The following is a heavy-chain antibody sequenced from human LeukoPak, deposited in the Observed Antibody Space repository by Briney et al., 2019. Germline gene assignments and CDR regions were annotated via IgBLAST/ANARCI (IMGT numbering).Heavy chain of an antibody. V-gene: IGHV4-34*01. D-gene: IGHD6-13*01. CDR1: GGSLSGYY. J-gene: IGHJ5*02. Sequence: SETLSLTCAVYGGSLSGYYWSWIRQSPEKGLEWIGENNDSGTTNYNPSFKSRVTISVDKSKNQISLKLNFVTAADTALYYCAREALAAARWFDPWGPGTLVTVSA. CDR2: NNDSGTT. CDR3: AREALAAARWFDP.